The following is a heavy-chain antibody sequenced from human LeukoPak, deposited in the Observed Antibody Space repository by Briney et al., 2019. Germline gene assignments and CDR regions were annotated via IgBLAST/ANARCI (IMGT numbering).Heavy chain of an antibody. CDR2: ISSSGSTI. V-gene: IGHV3-48*03. J-gene: IGHJ6*02. D-gene: IGHD3-10*01. Sequence: GGSLRLSCAASGFTFSSYEMSWVRQAPGKGLEWVSYISSSGSTIYYADSVKGRFTISRDNAKNSLYLQMNSLRAEDTAVYYCASGSYYYGMDVWGQGTTVTVSS. CDR1: GFTFSSYE. CDR3: ASGSYYYGMDV.